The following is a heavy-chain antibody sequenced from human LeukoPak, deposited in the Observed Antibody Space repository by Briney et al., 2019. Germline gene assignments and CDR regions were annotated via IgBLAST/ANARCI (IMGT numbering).Heavy chain of an antibody. CDR2: IRQDGGEK. CDR1: GFILSNYW. CDR3: ARITGNFGTYRYDY. V-gene: IGHV3-7*01. D-gene: IGHD3-16*02. J-gene: IGHJ4*02. Sequence: GGSLRLSCEVSGFILSNYWMSWVRQAPGKGLEWVGNIRQDGGEKSHGDSLRGRFTISRDNAKNTLYLQMDGLRAEDTAIYYCARITGNFGTYRYDYWGQGSLVTVSS.